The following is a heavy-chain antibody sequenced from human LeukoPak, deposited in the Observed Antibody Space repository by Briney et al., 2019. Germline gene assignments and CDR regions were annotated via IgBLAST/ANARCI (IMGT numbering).Heavy chain of an antibody. Sequence: SETLSLTCTVSGYSISSGYYWGWIRQPPGKGLEWIGSIYHSGSTYYNPSLKSRVTISVDTSKNQFSLKLSSVTAADTAVYYCARQKYYYDSSGYSKTQGFDYWGQGTLVTVSS. CDR2: IYHSGST. CDR1: GYSISSGYY. V-gene: IGHV4-38-2*02. D-gene: IGHD3-22*01. J-gene: IGHJ4*02. CDR3: ARQKYYYDSSGYSKTQGFDY.